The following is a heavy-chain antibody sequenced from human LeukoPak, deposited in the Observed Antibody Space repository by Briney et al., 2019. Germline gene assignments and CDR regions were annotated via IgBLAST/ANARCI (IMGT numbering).Heavy chain of an antibody. Sequence: PGGSLRLSCAASGFTVSSNYMSWVRQAPGKGLEWVSVIYSGGSTYYADSVKGRFTISRDNSKNTLYLQMNSLRAEDTAVYYCARYADRAYYFDYWGQGTLVTVSS. CDR3: ARYADRAYYFDY. V-gene: IGHV3-53*01. CDR2: IYSGGST. CDR1: GFTVSSNY. D-gene: IGHD2-2*01. J-gene: IGHJ4*02.